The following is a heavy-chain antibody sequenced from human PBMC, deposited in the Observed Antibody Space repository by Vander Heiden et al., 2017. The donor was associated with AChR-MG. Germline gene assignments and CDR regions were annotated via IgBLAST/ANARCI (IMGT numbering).Heavy chain of an antibody. J-gene: IGHJ4*01. CDR1: GGTFGSYA. CDR2: IIPVYDKP. Sequence: QVQLVQSRAEVRKPGASVKVSCKASGGTFGSYAYRWGRQVPGQGLEWMGGIIPVYDKPNYGQKFQGRVTITADESTSTAYMELSSLRSEDTAVYYCARLPFSATLYGGAADFWGQGTLVVVTS. V-gene: IGHV1-69*01. D-gene: IGHD4-17*01. CDR3: ARLPFSATLYGGAADF.